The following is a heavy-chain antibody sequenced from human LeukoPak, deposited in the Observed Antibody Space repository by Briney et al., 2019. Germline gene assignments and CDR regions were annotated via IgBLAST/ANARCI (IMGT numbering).Heavy chain of an antibody. J-gene: IGHJ6*03. CDR2: ISGSGGST. D-gene: IGHD5-12*01. CDR3: ARNSGYHLNYYYMDV. Sequence: GGSLRLSCAASGFTFSSYAMSWVRQAPGKGLEWVSAISGSGGSTYYADSVKGRFTISRDNSKNTLYLQMNSLRAEDTALYYCARNSGYHLNYYYMDVWGKGTTVTISS. CDR1: GFTFSSYA. V-gene: IGHV3-23*01.